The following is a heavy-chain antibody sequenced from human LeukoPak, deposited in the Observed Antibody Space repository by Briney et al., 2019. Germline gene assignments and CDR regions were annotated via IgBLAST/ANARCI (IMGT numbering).Heavy chain of an antibody. CDR3: ARDLMIVMVEEEGSADY. CDR2: ISNSGSNR. CDR1: GFTFCRYT. Sequence: GGSLRLFCAASGFTFCRYTMNWLRQAPGKGVEWGSYISNSGSNRYYADSVKGRFTISRDNAKNSVYLQMNSLRAEDTAVYYCARDLMIVMVEEEGSADYWGQGTLVTVSS. D-gene: IGHD3-22*01. V-gene: IGHV3-48*04. J-gene: IGHJ4*02.